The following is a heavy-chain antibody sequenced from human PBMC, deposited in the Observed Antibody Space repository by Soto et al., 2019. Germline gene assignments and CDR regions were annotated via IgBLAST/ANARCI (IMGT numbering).Heavy chain of an antibody. CDR3: ARDLKLERRTFDY. V-gene: IGHV3-21*01. J-gene: IGHJ4*02. CDR1: GFTFSSYS. Sequence: PGGSLRLSCAASGFTFSSYSMNWVRQAPGKGLEWVSSISSSSSYIYYADSVKGRFTISRDNAKNSLYLQMNSLRAEDTAVYYCARDLKLERRTFDYWGQGTLVTVSS. CDR2: ISSSSSYI. D-gene: IGHD1-1*01.